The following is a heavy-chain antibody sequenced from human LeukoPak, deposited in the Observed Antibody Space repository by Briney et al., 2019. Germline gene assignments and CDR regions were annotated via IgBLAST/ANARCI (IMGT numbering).Heavy chain of an antibody. J-gene: IGHJ1*01. Sequence: PGGSLRLSCAASGFTFSSYAMTWVRQAPGKGLEWVSAISGSGGNTNYADSVKGRFSISRDNSKNTLYLQMNSLRGEDTAVYYCAKGPMISQFFQHWGQGTLVTVSS. D-gene: IGHD3-16*01. CDR2: ISGSGGNT. CDR1: GFTFSSYA. V-gene: IGHV3-23*01. CDR3: AKGPMISQFFQH.